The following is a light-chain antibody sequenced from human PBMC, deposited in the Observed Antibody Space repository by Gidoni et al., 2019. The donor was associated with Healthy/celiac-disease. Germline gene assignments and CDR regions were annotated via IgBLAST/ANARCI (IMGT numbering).Light chain of an antibody. CDR2: GAS. CDR1: QSVTSNY. J-gene: IGKJ5*01. V-gene: IGKV3-20*01. Sequence: ESVLTQSPGTLSLSPGERATLSCRASQSVTSNYLAWYQQKPGRSPRLLISGASSRATGVPDRFSGSGSGTDFTLTISRLASEDFAVYYCQQYGSSRITFGQGTRLQIK. CDR3: QQYGSSRIT.